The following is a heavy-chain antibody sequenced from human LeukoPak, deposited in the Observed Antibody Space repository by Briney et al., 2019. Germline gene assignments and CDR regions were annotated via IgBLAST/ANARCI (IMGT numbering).Heavy chain of an antibody. CDR2: ISSSSSYI. Sequence: PGGSLRLSCAASGFTFSSYSMNWVRQAPGKGLEWVSSISSSSSYIYYADSVKGRFTISRDNAKDSLYLQMNSLRAEDTAVYYGARWGSETVRPHWGKEPLVTVS. D-gene: IGHD3-16*01. CDR3: ARWGSETVRPH. CDR1: GFTFSSYS. V-gene: IGHV3-21*01. J-gene: IGHJ4*02.